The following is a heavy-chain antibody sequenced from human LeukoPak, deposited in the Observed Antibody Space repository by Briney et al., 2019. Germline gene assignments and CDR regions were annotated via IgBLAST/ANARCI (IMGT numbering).Heavy chain of an antibody. CDR2: MNPSAGRP. CDR3: ARVFDYAYFDY. D-gene: IGHD3-16*01. V-gene: IGHV1-46*01. J-gene: IGHJ4*02. Sequence: ASVTVSCKASEDTFTNYYIHWVRHAPGQGLEWMGIMNPSAGRPTYAQRFQGRVTMTSNVSTRTVYMELNSLTSDDTAVYYCARVFDYAYFDYWGQGSLVTVSS. CDR1: EDTFTNYY.